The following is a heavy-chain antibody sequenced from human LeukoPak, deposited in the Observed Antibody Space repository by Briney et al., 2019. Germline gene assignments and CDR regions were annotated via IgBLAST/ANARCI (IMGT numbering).Heavy chain of an antibody. CDR3: ARGAGSRRKNYYYYYYMDV. J-gene: IGHJ6*03. CDR2: IYSSGST. V-gene: IGHV4-4*07. Sequence: SETLSLTCTVSGDSISSFYWSWIRQPAGKGLEWIGRIYSSGSTNYNPSLESRVTMSVDTSKNQLSLKLSSVTAADTAVYYCARGAGSRRKNYYYYYYMDVWGKGTTVTVSS. CDR1: GDSISSFY.